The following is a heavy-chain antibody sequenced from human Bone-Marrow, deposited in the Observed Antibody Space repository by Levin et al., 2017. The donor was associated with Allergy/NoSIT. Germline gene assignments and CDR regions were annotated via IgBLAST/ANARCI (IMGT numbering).Heavy chain of an antibody. Sequence: SQTLSLTCSVSGGSVNSAGFFWTWIRQSPGKGLEWIGYVYYTGSTNYNPSLKSRLTMSIDTSKNEFSLRLHSVTAADTAIYYCASPHCATASCSVLLFAFWGQGSLVTVSS. CDR3: ASPHCATASCSVLLFAF. V-gene: IGHV4-61*08. J-gene: IGHJ4*02. D-gene: IGHD2-15*01. CDR1: GGSVNSAGFF. CDR2: VYYTGST.